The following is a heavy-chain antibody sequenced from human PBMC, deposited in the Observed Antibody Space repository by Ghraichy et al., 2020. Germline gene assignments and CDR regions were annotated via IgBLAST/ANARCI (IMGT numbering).Heavy chain of an antibody. CDR2: INHSGST. CDR1: GGSFSGYY. CDR3: ARKYSGSYRPFDY. D-gene: IGHD1-26*01. V-gene: IGHV4-34*01. J-gene: IGHJ4*02. Sequence: SETLSLTCAVYGGSFSGYYWSWIRQPPGKGLEWIGEINHSGSTNYNPSLKSRVTISVDTSKNQFSLKLSSVTAADTAVYYCARKYSGSYRPFDYWGQGTLVTVSS.